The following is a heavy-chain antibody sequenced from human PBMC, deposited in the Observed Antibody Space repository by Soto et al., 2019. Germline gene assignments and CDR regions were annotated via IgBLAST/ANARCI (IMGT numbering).Heavy chain of an antibody. CDR3: AKVSRKGSAIDFEY. Sequence: QVQLVQSGAELKKPGASVKVSCKASGYTFSNYDMNWVRQATGQGPEWIGWVNPNNGDTGYAQKFQGRVTLTTDISTTTAYMALTSLRSEDTAIYYCAKVSRKGSAIDFEYWGQGTLITVSS. CDR2: VNPNNGDT. D-gene: IGHD3-10*01. CDR1: GYTFSNYD. J-gene: IGHJ4*02. V-gene: IGHV1-8*01.